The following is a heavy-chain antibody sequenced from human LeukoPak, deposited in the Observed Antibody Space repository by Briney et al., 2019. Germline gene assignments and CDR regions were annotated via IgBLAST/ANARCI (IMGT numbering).Heavy chain of an antibody. V-gene: IGHV4-38-2*02. J-gene: IGHJ5*02. Sequence: SETLSLTCTVSGYSISSGYYWGWIRQPPGKGLEWIGSIYHSENTYYNPSLKSRVTISVDTSKNQFSLKLSSVTAADTAVYYCARRTSYYDSFFDPWGQGTLVTVSS. D-gene: IGHD3-22*01. CDR2: IYHSENT. CDR3: ARRTSYYDSFFDP. CDR1: GYSISSGYY.